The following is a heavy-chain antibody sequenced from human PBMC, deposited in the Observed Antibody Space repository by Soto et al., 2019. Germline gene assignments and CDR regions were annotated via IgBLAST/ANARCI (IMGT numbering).Heavy chain of an antibody. CDR2: IYYSGST. D-gene: IGHD3-16*01. CDR1: GGSIISTTSY. Sequence: SETLSLTCTVSGGSIISTTSYWSWIRQHPGKGLEWIGYIYYSGSTDYNPSLKSRVMISVDTSENQFSLNLSSVTAADTAVYYCAREGGDGVDYWGQGTLVTVS. V-gene: IGHV4-31*03. J-gene: IGHJ4*02. CDR3: AREGGDGVDY.